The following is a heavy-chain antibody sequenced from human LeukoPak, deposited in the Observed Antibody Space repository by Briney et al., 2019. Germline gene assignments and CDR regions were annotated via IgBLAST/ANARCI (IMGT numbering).Heavy chain of an antibody. CDR3: ARGIQNYDFWSGYYSPHDAFDI. CDR2: ISAYNGNT. V-gene: IGHV1-18*01. Sequence: GASVKVSCKASGYTFTSYGISWVRQAPAQGLEWMGWISAYNGNTNYAQKLQGRVTMTTDTSTNTAYMELRSLRSDDTAVYYCARGIQNYDFWSGYYSPHDAFDIWGQGKMVTVSS. CDR1: GYTFTSYG. D-gene: IGHD3-3*01. J-gene: IGHJ3*02.